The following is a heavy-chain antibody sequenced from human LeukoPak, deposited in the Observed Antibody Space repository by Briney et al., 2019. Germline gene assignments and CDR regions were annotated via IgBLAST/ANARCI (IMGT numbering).Heavy chain of an antibody. CDR2: INHSGST. CDR3: ARGTVAAAYLDY. J-gene: IGHJ4*02. D-gene: IGHD6-13*01. Sequence: PSETLSLTCAVYGGSFSGYYWSWIRQPPGKGLEWIGEINHSGSTNYNPSLKSRVTISVDTSKNQFSLKLSSVTAADTAVYYCARGTVAAAYLDYWGQGTLVTVSS. V-gene: IGHV4-34*01. CDR1: GGSFSGYY.